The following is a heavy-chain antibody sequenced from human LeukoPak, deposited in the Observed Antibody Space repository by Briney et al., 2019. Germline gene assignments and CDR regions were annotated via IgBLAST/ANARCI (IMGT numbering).Heavy chain of an antibody. CDR2: ISGSGDST. CDR1: GFTFSTYG. J-gene: IGHJ4*02. Sequence: GGSLRLSCAASGFTFSTYGMTWVRQAPGKGLEWVSGISGSGDSTYYADSVKGRFTISRDNSKNTLCLQMNSLRVEDTAVFYCAKDRGYWGQGTLVSVSS. CDR3: AKDRGY. V-gene: IGHV3-23*01.